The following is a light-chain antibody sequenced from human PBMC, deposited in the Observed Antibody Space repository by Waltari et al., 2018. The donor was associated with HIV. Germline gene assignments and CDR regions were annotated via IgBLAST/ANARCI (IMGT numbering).Light chain of an antibody. Sequence: QSALTQPPSASGSPGQAVTISCTGTSSDVGGYNYVPWYQQHPGKAPKLMIYEVSKRPSGVPDRFSGSKSGNTASLPVSGLQAEDEADYYCNSYAGSNNWVFGGGTKLTVL. CDR3: NSYAGSNNWV. V-gene: IGLV2-8*01. J-gene: IGLJ3*02. CDR2: EVS. CDR1: SSDVGGYNY.